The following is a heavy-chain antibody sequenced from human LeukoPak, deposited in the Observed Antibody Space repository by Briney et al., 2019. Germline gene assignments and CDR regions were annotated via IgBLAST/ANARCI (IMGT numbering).Heavy chain of an antibody. CDR1: GFSFSDFY. CDR3: SRDPRVLDY. J-gene: IGHJ4*02. V-gene: IGHV3-11*01. CDR2: IGPSGNFI. Sequence: GGSLRLSCEASGFSFSDFYMSWLRQPPGKGLESISYIGPSGNFINYADSVKGRFTISRDNAKKTLYLQINSLRAEDTAVYYCSRDPRVLDYWGQGTLVTVSS.